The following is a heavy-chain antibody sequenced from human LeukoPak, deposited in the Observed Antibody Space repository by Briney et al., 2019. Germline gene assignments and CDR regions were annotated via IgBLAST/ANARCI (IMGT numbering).Heavy chain of an antibody. CDR2: IYYSGST. CDR1: GGSISSYH. D-gene: IGHD3-10*01. J-gene: IGHJ4*02. V-gene: IGHV4-59*01. Sequence: SETLSLTCTVSGGSISSYHWSWIRQPPGKGLEWIGYIYYSGSTNYNPSLKSRVTISVDTSKNQFSLKLSSVTAADTAVYYCARAYGLYWGQGTLVTVSS. CDR3: ARAYGLY.